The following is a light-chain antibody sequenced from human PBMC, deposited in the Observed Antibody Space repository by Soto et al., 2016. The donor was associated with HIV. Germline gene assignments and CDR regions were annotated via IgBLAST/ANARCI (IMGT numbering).Light chain of an antibody. Sequence: DIHLTQSPSLLSASVGDRVAISCRASQGISTYLAWYQHKPGKAPKLLISVASTLQSGVPSRFSASGSGTEFTLTIGSLRPEDFATYYCQQYYSSPPTFGGGTKVEIK. J-gene: IGKJ4*01. V-gene: IGKV1-9*01. CDR1: QGISTY. CDR2: VAS. CDR3: QQYYSSPPT.